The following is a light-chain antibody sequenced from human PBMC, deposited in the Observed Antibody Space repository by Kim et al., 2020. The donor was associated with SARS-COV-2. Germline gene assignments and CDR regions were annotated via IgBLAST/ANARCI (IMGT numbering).Light chain of an antibody. J-gene: IGKJ5*01. V-gene: IGKV1-33*01. Sequence: DIQMTQSPSSLSASVGDRVTITCRASQNISNYLNWYQQKPGKAPKLLIYDASNLETGVPSRFSGSGSGTDFTFTISSLQPEDIATYSCQQYDKFRITFGHGRRLEI. CDR3: QQYDKFRIT. CDR2: DAS. CDR1: QNISNY.